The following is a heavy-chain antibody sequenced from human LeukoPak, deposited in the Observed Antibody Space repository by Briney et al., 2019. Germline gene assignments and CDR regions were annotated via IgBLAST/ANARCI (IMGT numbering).Heavy chain of an antibody. Sequence: PGGSLRLSCAASGFTFTSYWMSWVRQAPGKGPEWVAHINQDLSETYYVDSVRGRLSIARDNAKNSVYLQMNGLRAEDTAVYYCARDPSRGYNYGYGDYWGQGTLVTVSS. J-gene: IGHJ4*02. CDR3: ARDPSRGYNYGYGDY. CDR1: GFTFTSYW. V-gene: IGHV3-7*01. CDR2: INQDLSET. D-gene: IGHD5-18*01.